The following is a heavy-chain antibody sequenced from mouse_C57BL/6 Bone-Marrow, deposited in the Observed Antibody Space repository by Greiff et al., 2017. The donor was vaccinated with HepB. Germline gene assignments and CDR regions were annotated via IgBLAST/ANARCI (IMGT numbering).Heavy chain of an antibody. CDR2: IYPGSGNT. V-gene: IGHV1-66*01. D-gene: IGHD2-3*01. CDR3: AREGWLLPNWYFDV. CDR1: GYSFTSYY. Sequence: VQLQQSGPELVKPGASVKISCKASGYSFTSYYIHWVKQRPGQGLEWIGWIYPGSGNTKYNEKFKGKATLTADTSSSTAYMQLSSLTSEDSAVYYCAREGWLLPNWYFDVWGTGTTVTVSS. J-gene: IGHJ1*03.